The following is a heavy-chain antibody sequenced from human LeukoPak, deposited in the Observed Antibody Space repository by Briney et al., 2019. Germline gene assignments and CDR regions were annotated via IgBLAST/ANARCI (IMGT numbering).Heavy chain of an antibody. V-gene: IGHV3-23*01. Sequence: GGSLRLSCAASGFTFSSYAMSWVRQAPGKGLEWVSAISGSGGSTYYADSVKGRFTISRDNSKNTLYLQMNSLRAEDTAVYYCAENERYYDSSGIGTHYWGQGTLVTVSS. CDR1: GFTFSSYA. J-gene: IGHJ4*02. CDR3: AENERYYDSSGIGTHY. D-gene: IGHD3-22*01. CDR2: ISGSGGST.